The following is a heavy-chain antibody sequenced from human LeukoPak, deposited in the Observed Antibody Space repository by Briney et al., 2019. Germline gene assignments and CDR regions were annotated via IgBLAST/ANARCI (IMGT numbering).Heavy chain of an antibody. CDR3: ARQVEYSSSAIDY. V-gene: IGHV5-51*01. Sequence: GESLKISCKGSGYSFTSYWIGWVRQMPGKGLEWMGIVYPGDSDTRYSPSFQGQVTISADKSISTAYLQWSSLKASDTAMYYCARQVEYSSSAIDYWGQGTLVTVSS. J-gene: IGHJ4*02. D-gene: IGHD6-6*01. CDR1: GYSFTSYW. CDR2: VYPGDSDT.